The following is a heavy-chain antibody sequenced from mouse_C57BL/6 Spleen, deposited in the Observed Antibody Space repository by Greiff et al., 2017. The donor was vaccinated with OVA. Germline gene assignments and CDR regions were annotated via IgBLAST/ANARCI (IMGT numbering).Heavy chain of an antibody. J-gene: IGHJ1*03. CDR2: INPNNGGT. CDR1: GYTFTDYN. CDR3: ARDTTYGPYWYFDV. D-gene: IGHD1-1*01. Sequence: VQLQQSGPELVKPGASVKIPCKASGYTFTDYNMDWVKQSHGKSLEWIGDINPNNGGTIYNQKFKGKATLTVDKSSSTAYMELRSLTSEDTAVYYCARDTTYGPYWYFDVWGTGTTVTVSS. V-gene: IGHV1-18*01.